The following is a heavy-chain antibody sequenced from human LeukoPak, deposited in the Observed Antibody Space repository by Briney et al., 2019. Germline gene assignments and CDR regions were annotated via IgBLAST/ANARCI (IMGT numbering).Heavy chain of an antibody. CDR2: ISWNSGSI. V-gene: IGHV3-9*01. D-gene: IGHD5-18*01. Sequence: GGSLRLSCAASGFTFDDYAMHWVRQAPGKGLEWVSGISWNSGSIGYADSVKGRFTISRDKAKNSLYLQMNSLRAEDTALYYCAKDSTSYVDTAMVHYWGQGTLVTVSS. CDR3: AKDSTSYVDTAMVHY. CDR1: GFTFDDYA. J-gene: IGHJ4*02.